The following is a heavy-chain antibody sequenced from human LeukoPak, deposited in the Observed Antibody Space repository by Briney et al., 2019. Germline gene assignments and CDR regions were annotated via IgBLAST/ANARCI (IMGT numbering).Heavy chain of an antibody. V-gene: IGHV4-4*02. D-gene: IGHD2-2*01. CDR2: IDHSGST. Sequence: PSETLSLTCAVSGGSISSSNWWSWVRQPPGKGLEWIGEIDHSGSTNYNPSLKSRVTISVDKSKNQFSLKLSSVTAADTAVYYCARARYANAWYAFDIWGHGTMVTVSS. J-gene: IGHJ3*02. CDR3: ARARYANAWYAFDI. CDR1: GGSISSSNW.